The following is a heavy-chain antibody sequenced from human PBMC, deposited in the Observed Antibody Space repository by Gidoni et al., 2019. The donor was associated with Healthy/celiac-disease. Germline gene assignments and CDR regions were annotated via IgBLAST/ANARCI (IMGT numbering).Heavy chain of an antibody. CDR3: AIQTAVAGNSDY. Sequence: HVQLQESGPGLVRPSETLSLTCTVSLGPVSSGSYYWSWIRQPPGKGLEWIGYIYYSGSTNDNPALKRRVTIAVDTSKNQCALKLSSVTAADTAVYYGAIQTAVAGNSDYWGQGTLVTVSS. J-gene: IGHJ4*02. D-gene: IGHD6-19*01. CDR2: IYYSGST. V-gene: IGHV4-61*01. CDR1: LGPVSSGSYY.